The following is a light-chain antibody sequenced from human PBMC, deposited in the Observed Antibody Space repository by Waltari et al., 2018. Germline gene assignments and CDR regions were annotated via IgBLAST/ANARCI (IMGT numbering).Light chain of an antibody. V-gene: IGLV8-61*01. CDR1: SGSVSTTSY. J-gene: IGLJ3*02. CDR3: SLYMGSGIWV. CDR2: KGS. Sequence: QTVVTQEPSLSVSPGGTVTLTCALTSGSVSTTSYATWYQQTPGQPPRTLVYKGSSRSSGVPDRFSVSILGNKAALTITGAQADDGSNYYCSLYMGSGIWVFGGGTKLTVL.